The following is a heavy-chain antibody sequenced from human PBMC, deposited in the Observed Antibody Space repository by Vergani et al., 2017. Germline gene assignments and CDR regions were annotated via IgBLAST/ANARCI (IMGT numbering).Heavy chain of an antibody. D-gene: IGHD1-7*01. CDR3: VCRKTECGTTGCFYPFYYYLYMDV. Sequence: QITLKESGPTLLKPTQTLTLTCTFSVFSLYTRGVSVAWIRQPPGKVLDWLALSYWNDDQHYRPSLKNRVTITKDTSKNQVVLTLTNMDYVDTGTFYCVCRKTECGTTGCFYPFYYYLYMDV. V-gene: IGHV2-5*04. CDR1: VFSLYTRGVS. CDR2: SYWNDDQ. J-gene: IGHJ6*03.